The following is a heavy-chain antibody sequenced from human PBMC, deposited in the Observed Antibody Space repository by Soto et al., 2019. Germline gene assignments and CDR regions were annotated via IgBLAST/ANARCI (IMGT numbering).Heavy chain of an antibody. CDR2: IRSKAYSYAT. CDR1: GFTFSDSP. CDR3: TRPDADSSGYYVDS. V-gene: IGHV3-73*02. D-gene: IGHD3-22*01. J-gene: IGHJ5*01. Sequence: EVRLVESGGGLVQPGGSLKLSCAASGFTFSDSPLHWVRQASGKGLEWVGRIRSKAYSYATEYAASVKGRFTISRDDSKNTAYLQMNSLTTEDTAVYYCTRPDADSSGYYVDSWGQGTLVTVSS.